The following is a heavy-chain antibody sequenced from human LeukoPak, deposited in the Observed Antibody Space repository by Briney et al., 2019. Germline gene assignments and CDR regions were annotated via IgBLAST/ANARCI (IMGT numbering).Heavy chain of an antibody. V-gene: IGHV3-23*01. Sequence: PGGSLRLSCTDSGFTFSSYALAWVRQAPGKGLEWVAAVTSRGVGTHYADSVKGRFTISRDNSKNTIYLQMNSLRAEDTAIYYCGSDPNGDYVGALGDWGRGTLVSVSS. CDR3: GSDPNGDYVGALGD. CDR2: VTSRGVGT. D-gene: IGHD4-17*01. J-gene: IGHJ4*01. CDR1: GFTFSSYA.